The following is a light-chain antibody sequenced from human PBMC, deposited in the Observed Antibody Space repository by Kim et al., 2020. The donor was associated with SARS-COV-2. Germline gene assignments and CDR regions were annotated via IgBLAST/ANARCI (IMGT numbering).Light chain of an antibody. CDR1: KLGDKY. J-gene: IGLJ2*01. Sequence: ELTQPPSVSVSPGQTASITCSGDKLGDKYACWYQQKPGQSPVLVIYQDTKRPSGIPERFSGSNSGNTATLTISGTQAMDEADYYCQAWDSRTYVVFGGGTQLTVL. CDR3: QAWDSRTYVV. V-gene: IGLV3-1*01. CDR2: QDT.